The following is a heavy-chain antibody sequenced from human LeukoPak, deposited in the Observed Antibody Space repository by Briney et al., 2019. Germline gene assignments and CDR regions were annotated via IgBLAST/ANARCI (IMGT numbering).Heavy chain of an antibody. V-gene: IGHV1-2*02. J-gene: IGHJ4*02. D-gene: IGHD3-9*01. CDR2: INPNSGGT. CDR3: ATDMEARYYDILTGLHMTDY. Sequence: ASVKVSCKASGFTFTGYYMHWVRQAPGQGLEWMGWINPNSGGTNYAQKFQGRVTMTRDTSISTAYMELSSLRSEDTAVYYCATDMEARYYDILTGLHMTDYWGQGTLVTVSS. CDR1: GFTFTGYY.